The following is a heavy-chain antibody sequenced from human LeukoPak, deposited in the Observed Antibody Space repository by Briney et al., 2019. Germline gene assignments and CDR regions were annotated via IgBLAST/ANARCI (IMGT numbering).Heavy chain of an antibody. J-gene: IGHJ5*02. V-gene: IGHV1-69*05. Sequence: ASVKVSCKASGGTFSSYAISWVRQAPGQGLEWMGGIIPIFGTANYAQKFQGRVTITTDESTSTAHMELSSLRSEDTAVYYCARAQLVAGWFDPWGQGTLVTVSS. CDR3: ARAQLVAGWFDP. CDR1: GGTFSSYA. CDR2: IIPIFGTA. D-gene: IGHD6-19*01.